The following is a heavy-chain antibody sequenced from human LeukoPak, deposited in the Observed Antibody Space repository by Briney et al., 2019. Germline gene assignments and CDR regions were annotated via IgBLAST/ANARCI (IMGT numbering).Heavy chain of an antibody. Sequence: GGSLRLSWAASGFTFSSYWRHWVRQAPGKGLVLASRINSDGSSTSYADSVKGRFTISRDNAKNTLYLQMNSLRAEDTAVYYCTRKAPGSTSPGFDYWGQGTLVTVSS. J-gene: IGHJ4*02. D-gene: IGHD2-2*01. V-gene: IGHV3-74*01. CDR1: GFTFSSYW. CDR3: TRKAPGSTSPGFDY. CDR2: INSDGSST.